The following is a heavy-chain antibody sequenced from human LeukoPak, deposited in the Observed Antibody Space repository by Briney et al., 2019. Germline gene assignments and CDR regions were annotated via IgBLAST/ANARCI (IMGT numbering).Heavy chain of an antibody. CDR1: GFTFSSYA. Sequence: PGGSLRLSCAASGFTFSSYAMSWVRQAPGKGLEWVSAISGSGGSTYYADSVKGRFTISRDNSKNTLYLQMNSLRAEDTAVYYCAKLRKGSGSYYWFDPWGQGTLVTVSS. J-gene: IGHJ5*02. CDR3: AKLRKGSGSYYWFDP. D-gene: IGHD1-26*01. CDR2: ISGSGGST. V-gene: IGHV3-23*01.